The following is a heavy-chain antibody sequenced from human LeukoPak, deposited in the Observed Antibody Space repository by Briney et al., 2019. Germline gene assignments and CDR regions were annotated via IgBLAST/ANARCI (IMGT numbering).Heavy chain of an antibody. D-gene: IGHD2-21*01. CDR2: ISGSGGST. Sequence: PGGSLRLSCAASGFTFRNFAISWVRQAPGKGLEWLSTISGSGGSTYYADSVKGRFTISRDNSKNTVYLQMKSLRVEATAVYYCAKGLSAAGDYYFDYWGQGALVTVSS. V-gene: IGHV3-23*01. J-gene: IGHJ4*02. CDR1: GFTFRNFA. CDR3: AKGLSAAGDYYFDY.